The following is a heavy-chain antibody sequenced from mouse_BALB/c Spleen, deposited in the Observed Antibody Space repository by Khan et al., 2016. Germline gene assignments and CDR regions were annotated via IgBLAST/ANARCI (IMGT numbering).Heavy chain of an antibody. J-gene: IGHJ3*01. V-gene: IGHV14-3*02. CDR1: GFNIKDTY. CDR2: IDPANGTT. Sequence: VQLQQSGAELVKPGASVKLSCTASGFNIKDTYMHWVKQRPEQGLEWIGRIDPANGTTKYDPKFQGKATITADTSSNTAYLQLSSLTSEDTAVSYCPHRNCGFAYWGQGTLVTVSA. D-gene: IGHD4-1*01. CDR3: PHRNCGFAY.